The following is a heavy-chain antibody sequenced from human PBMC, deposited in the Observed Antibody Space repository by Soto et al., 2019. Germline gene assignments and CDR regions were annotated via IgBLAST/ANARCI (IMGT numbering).Heavy chain of an antibody. CDR1: GGTFSSYD. CDR3: AREGFSVSYYDF. D-gene: IGHD5-12*01. CDR2: IIPFSGTA. V-gene: IGHV1-69*06. J-gene: IGHJ4*01. Sequence: QVQLVQSGTEVKKPGSSVKVSCKASGGTFSSYDISWVRQVPGQGLEWMGGIIPFSGTANYAQKFQGRVTITADKSTGTAYIELSSLRSEDTDVYYCAREGFSVSYYDFWGHGTLVTVSS.